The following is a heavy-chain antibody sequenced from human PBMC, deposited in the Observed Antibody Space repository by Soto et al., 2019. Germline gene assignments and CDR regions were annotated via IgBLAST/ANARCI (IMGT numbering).Heavy chain of an antibody. V-gene: IGHV4-34*01. CDR3: ARAPSSRGDYYYGMDV. CDR2: INHSGST. Sequence: QVQLQQWGAGLLKPSETLSLTCAVYGGSFSGYYWSWIRQPPGKGLEWIGEINHSGSTNYNPSLKSRVTISVDTSKNQFSLKLSSVTAADTAVDYCARAPSSRGDYYYGMDVWGQGTTVTVSS. D-gene: IGHD6-13*01. CDR1: GGSFSGYY. J-gene: IGHJ6*02.